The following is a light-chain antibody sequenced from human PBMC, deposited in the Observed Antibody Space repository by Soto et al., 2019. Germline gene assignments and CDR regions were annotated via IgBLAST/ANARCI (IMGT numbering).Light chain of an antibody. J-gene: IGKJ2*01. Sequence: EIVLTQSPATLSLSPGERATLSCRASQSVHSYLAWYQQKPGQAPRLLIYDTSNRATGIPPRFSGSGSGTDFTLTISGLEPEVFGVFYCQQRSDWPPMYTLGQGTKLE. CDR2: DTS. V-gene: IGKV3-11*01. CDR3: QQRSDWPPMYT. CDR1: QSVHSY.